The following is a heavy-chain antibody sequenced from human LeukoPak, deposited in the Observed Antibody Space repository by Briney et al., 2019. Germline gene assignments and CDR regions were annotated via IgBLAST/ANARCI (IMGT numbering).Heavy chain of an antibody. D-gene: IGHD3-10*01. Sequence: GGSLRLSCAASGFTVSNNYMSWVRQAPMKGLEWVSVIYSDGSTYYADSVKGRFTMSRDNSKNTLYLQMSNLRAEDTAVYYCASSIITTVPVYFDYWGQGTLVTVSS. CDR1: GFTVSNNY. J-gene: IGHJ4*02. CDR2: IYSDGST. CDR3: ASSIITTVPVYFDY. V-gene: IGHV3-53*01.